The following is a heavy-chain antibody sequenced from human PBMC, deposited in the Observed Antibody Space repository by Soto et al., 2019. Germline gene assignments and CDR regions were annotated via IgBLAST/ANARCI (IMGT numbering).Heavy chain of an antibody. Sequence: GGSLRLSCAASGFTFSSYAMHWVRQAPGKGLEWVAVISYDGSNKYYADSVKGRFTISRDNSKNTLYLQMNSLRAEDTAVYYCARDYSAAAGTFGGYWGQGTLVTVSS. CDR1: GFTFSSYA. V-gene: IGHV3-30-3*01. D-gene: IGHD6-13*01. CDR3: ARDYSAAAGTFGGY. CDR2: ISYDGSNK. J-gene: IGHJ4*02.